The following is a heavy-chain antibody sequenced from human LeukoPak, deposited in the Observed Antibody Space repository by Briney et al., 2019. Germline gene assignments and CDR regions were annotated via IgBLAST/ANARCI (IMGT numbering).Heavy chain of an antibody. Sequence: SETLSLTCTVSGDSISTYYWSWIRQPPGKGLEWIGYIYFSGTTKYNPSLESRVTISVDTSKNQFSLKLSSVTAADTAVYYCARRRAEGGSNGHYNWFDPWGQGILVTVSS. D-gene: IGHD6-13*01. J-gene: IGHJ5*02. V-gene: IGHV4-59*08. CDR1: GDSISTYY. CDR3: ARRRAEGGSNGHYNWFDP. CDR2: IYFSGTT.